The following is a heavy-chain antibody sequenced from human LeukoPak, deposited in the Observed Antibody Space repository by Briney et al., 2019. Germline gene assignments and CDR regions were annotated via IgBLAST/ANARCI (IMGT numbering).Heavy chain of an antibody. CDR2: IYYSGRT. CDR1: GDSISSSSYY. Sequence: PSETLSLTCTVSGDSISSSSYYWGWIRQPPGRGLEWIASIYYSGRTYYHTSRKSQFTISVDTSKNQFSLKLSSVTAADRACIYCARQDGYSYRLDYWGQGTLVTVSS. D-gene: IGHD5-18*01. CDR3: ARQDGYSYRLDY. J-gene: IGHJ4*02. V-gene: IGHV4-39*01.